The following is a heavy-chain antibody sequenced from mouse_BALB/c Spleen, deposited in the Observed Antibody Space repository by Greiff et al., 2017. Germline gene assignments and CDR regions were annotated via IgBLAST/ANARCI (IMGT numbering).Heavy chain of an antibody. Sequence: QVQLQQPGAELVRPGASVKLSCKASGYTFTSYWINWVKQRPGQGLEWIGSIYPSDSYTNYNQKFKDKATLTVDKSSSTAYMQLSSPTSEDSAVYYCTVSCGGYWGQGTSVTVSA. V-gene: IGHV1-69*02. CDR3: TVSCGGY. CDR1: GYTFTSYW. J-gene: IGHJ4*01. CDR2: IYPSDSYT.